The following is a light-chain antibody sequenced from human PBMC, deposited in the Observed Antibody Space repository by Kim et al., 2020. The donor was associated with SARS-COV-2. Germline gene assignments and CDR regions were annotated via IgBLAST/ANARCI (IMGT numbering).Light chain of an antibody. CDR2: DKN. J-gene: IGLJ3*02. Sequence: SSELTQDPAVSVAFGQTVRIACQGDSLRTYSASWYQQKPGQAPILVISDKNNRPSGIPDRFSGFRSGNIASLTITGAQAEDEADYYCNSRDSSVSMVFGGGTQLTVL. CDR1: SLRTYS. V-gene: IGLV3-19*01. CDR3: NSRDSSVSMV.